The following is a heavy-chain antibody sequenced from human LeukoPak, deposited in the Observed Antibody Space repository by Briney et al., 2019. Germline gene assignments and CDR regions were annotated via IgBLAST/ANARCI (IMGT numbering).Heavy chain of an antibody. CDR1: GFTFSSYG. CDR3: AKEPYDY. CDR2: ISYDGSNK. J-gene: IGHJ4*02. Sequence: PGGSLRLSCAASGFTFSSYGMHWVRQAPGKGLEWVAVISYDGSNKYYADSVKGRFTISRDNSKNTLYLQMNSLRVEDTTVYYCAKEPYDYWGQGTLVTVSS. V-gene: IGHV3-30*18.